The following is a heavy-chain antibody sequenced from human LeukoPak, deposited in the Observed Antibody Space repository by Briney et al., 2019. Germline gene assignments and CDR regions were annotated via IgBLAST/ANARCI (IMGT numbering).Heavy chain of an antibody. CDR1: GYTFTSYD. CDR3: ARGSVWGSYRFLDY. Sequence: GASVKVSCKASGYTFTSYDINWVRQATGQGLEWMGWMNPNSGDTGYAQKFQGRVTMTRNTSISTAYMELSSLRSEDTAVYYCARGSVWGSYRFLDYWGQGTLVTVSS. V-gene: IGHV1-8*01. D-gene: IGHD3-16*02. J-gene: IGHJ4*02. CDR2: MNPNSGDT.